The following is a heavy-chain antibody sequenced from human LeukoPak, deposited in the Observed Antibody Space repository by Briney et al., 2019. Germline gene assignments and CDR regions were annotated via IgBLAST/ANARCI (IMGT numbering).Heavy chain of an antibody. Sequence: SETLSLTCTVSGGSISSYYWSWIRQPPGKGLEWIGEINHSGSTNYNPSLKSRVTISVDTSKNQFSLKLSSVTAADTAVYYCARGQDYYGSGSSYYFDYWGQGTLVTVSS. V-gene: IGHV4-34*01. CDR1: GGSISSYY. CDR2: INHSGST. J-gene: IGHJ4*02. D-gene: IGHD3-10*01. CDR3: ARGQDYYGSGSSYYFDY.